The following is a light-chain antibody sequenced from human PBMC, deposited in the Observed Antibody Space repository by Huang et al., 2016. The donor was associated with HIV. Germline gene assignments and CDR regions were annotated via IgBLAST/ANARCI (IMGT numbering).Light chain of an antibody. CDR3: QQYNNWPLT. CDR2: GAS. CDR1: QSVSTN. Sequence: EVVMTQSPVTLLVSPGERATLSCRASQSVSTNLAWYQQRPGQAPRLLIFGASTRATGITDRVGGSGSGTDFTLTISRLQSEDFAVYDCQQYNNWPLTFGQGTKVEIK. V-gene: IGKV3-15*01. J-gene: IGKJ1*01.